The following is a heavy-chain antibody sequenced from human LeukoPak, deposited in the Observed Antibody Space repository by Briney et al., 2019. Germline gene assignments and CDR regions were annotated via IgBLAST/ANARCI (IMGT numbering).Heavy chain of an antibody. J-gene: IGHJ2*01. CDR2: IWTTGST. CDR1: GGSISSHY. D-gene: IGHD2-8*01. V-gene: IGHV4-4*07. Sequence: PSETLSLTCTVSGGSISSHYWSWIRHPAGKRLEWLGRIWTTGSTAYNPSYKSRLTMSIDKSKNQFSPKLTSMTAADTAVYYCARVRAYANFVGNFDLWGRGALVTVSS. CDR3: ARVRAYANFVGNFDL.